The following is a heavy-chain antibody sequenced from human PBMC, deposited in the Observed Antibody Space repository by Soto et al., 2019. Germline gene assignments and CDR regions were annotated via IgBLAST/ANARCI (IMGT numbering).Heavy chain of an antibody. CDR1: GFILSDCA. CDR2: ISSSSSVR. J-gene: IGHJ6*03. CDR3: ARDLSWGSNWYYYMDV. Sequence: EVQLVESGGGLVQPGGSLRLSCSTSGFILSDCAMNWVRQAPGKGLEWVSYISSSSSVRDYADSVKGRFTVSRDNARNSLYRQMNSLRAEDTAVYYCARDLSWGSNWYYYMDVWGKGTTVTVSS. V-gene: IGHV3-48*01. D-gene: IGHD7-27*01.